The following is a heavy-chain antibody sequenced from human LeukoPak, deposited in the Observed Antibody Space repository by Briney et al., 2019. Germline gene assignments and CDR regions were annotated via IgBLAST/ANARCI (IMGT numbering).Heavy chain of an antibody. D-gene: IGHD3-3*01. CDR1: GYTFTGYY. V-gene: IGHV1-2*02. J-gene: IGHJ4*02. CDR3: AKVSPRGFLEWISVEEDY. CDR2: INPNSGGT. Sequence: ASVKVSCKASGYTFTGYYMHWVRQAPGQGLEWMGWINPNSGGTNYAQKFQGRVTMTRDTSISTAYMELSRLRSDDTAVYYCAKVSPRGFLEWISVEEDYWGQGTLVTVSS.